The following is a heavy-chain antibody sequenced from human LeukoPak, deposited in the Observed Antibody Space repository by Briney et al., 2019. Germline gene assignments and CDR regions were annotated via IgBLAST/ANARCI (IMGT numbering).Heavy chain of an antibody. CDR1: GGSFYEYY. CDR2: INHSGST. CDR3: ARGLHCSGGSCSPEDAFDI. D-gene: IGHD2-15*01. V-gene: IGHV4-34*01. J-gene: IGHJ3*02. Sequence: ASETLSLTCAVSGGSFYEYYWSWIRQPPGKGLEWIGEINHSGSTNYNPPLKSRVTISVDTSKNQFSLNLNSVTAADTAVYYCARGLHCSGGSCSPEDAFDIWGQGTMVTVSS.